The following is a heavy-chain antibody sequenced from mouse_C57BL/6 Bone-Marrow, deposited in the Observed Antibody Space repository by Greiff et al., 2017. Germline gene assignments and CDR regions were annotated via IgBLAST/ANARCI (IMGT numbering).Heavy chain of an antibody. J-gene: IGHJ2*01. CDR3: ARVGYYGNHYFDY. CDR1: GFTFSDYY. V-gene: IGHV5-16*01. CDR2: INYDGSST. D-gene: IGHD2-1*01. Sequence: EVQLVESEGGLVQPGSSMKLSCTASGFTFSDYYMAWVRQVPEKGLEWVANINYDGSSTYYLDSLKSRFIISRDNAKNILYLQMSSLKSEDTATYYCARVGYYGNHYFDYWGQGTTLTVSS.